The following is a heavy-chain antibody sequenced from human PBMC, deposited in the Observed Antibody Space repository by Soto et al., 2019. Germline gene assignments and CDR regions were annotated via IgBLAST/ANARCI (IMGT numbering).Heavy chain of an antibody. J-gene: IGHJ4*02. D-gene: IGHD3-3*01. Sequence: QITLKESGPTLVKPTQTLTLTCTFSGFSLSTTGVAVGWIRQPPGKALEWLALIYWNDDERYSPSLKSRLTITKDTSKNQVVLTMTYMDPVDTAIYYCAHGIWGGYYKLFDYWGQGTLVTVSS. CDR1: GFSLSTTGVA. CDR2: IYWNDDE. V-gene: IGHV2-5*01. CDR3: AHGIWGGYYKLFDY.